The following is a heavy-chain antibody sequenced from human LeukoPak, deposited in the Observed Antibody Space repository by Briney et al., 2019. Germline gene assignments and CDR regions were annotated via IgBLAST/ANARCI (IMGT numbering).Heavy chain of an antibody. Sequence: GESLKISCKGSGYSFPSYWIGWVRQMPGKGLECMGVIYLGDSDTRYSPSFQGQVTISADKSISTAYLQWSSLKASDTAMYYCARHLGQWLATSPFDPWGQGTLVTVSS. V-gene: IGHV5-51*01. CDR3: ARHLGQWLATSPFDP. D-gene: IGHD6-19*01. CDR2: IYLGDSDT. CDR1: GYSFPSYW. J-gene: IGHJ5*02.